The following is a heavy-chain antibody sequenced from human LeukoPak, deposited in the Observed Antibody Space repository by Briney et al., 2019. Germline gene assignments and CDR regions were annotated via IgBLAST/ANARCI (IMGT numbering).Heavy chain of an antibody. D-gene: IGHD7-27*01. CDR1: GFTVSSNY. V-gene: IGHV3-66*01. CDR2: LYSGGST. Sequence: GGSLILSCVVPGFTVSSNYMSWVRQAPGRGLQWVSVLYSGGSTYYADSVKGRFTISRDNSKDTLYLQMNSLRAEDTAVYYCARDLTGDAYFDYWGQGTLVTVSS. CDR3: ARDLTGDAYFDY. J-gene: IGHJ4*02.